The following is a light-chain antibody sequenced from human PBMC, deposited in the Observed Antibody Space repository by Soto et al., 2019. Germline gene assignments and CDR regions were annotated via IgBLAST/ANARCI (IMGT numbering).Light chain of an antibody. J-gene: IGKJ5*01. V-gene: IGKV3-20*01. Sequence: EIVLTQSPGTLSLSPGERATLSCRASQSVSSSYLAWYQQKPGQAPRLLIYGASSRATGIPDRFSGSGSGTYFTLTIIRLEPEDFAVYYCQQYGSSPSVTFGQGTRLEIK. CDR3: QQYGSSPSVT. CDR1: QSVSSSY. CDR2: GAS.